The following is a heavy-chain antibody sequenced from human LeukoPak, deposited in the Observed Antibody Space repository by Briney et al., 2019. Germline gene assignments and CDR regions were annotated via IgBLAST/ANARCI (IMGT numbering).Heavy chain of an antibody. J-gene: IGHJ5*02. D-gene: IGHD2-2*02. CDR1: GGSISSYY. CDR3: ARGDCSSTSCYTRRYWFDP. CDR2: LYYSGST. Sequence: PSETLSLTCTVSGGSISSYYWIWIRQPPGKGLEWIGYLYYSGSTNYNPSLKSRVTISVDTSKNQFSLKLSSVTAADTAVYYCARGDCSSTSCYTRRYWFDPWGQGTLVTVSS. V-gene: IGHV4-59*01.